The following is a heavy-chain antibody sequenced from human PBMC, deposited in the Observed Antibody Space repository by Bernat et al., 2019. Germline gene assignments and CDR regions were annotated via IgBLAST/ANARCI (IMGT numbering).Heavy chain of an antibody. CDR2: IIPIFGTA. D-gene: IGHD6-13*01. CDR1: GGTFSSYA. J-gene: IGHJ3*02. Sequence: QVQLVQSGAEVMKPGSSVKVSCKASGGTFSSYAISWVRQAPGQGLEWMGGIIPIFGTANYAQKFQGRVTITADESTSTAYMELSSLRSEDTAVYYCARDRIAAAGRGDAFDIWGQGTMVTVSS. V-gene: IGHV1-69*01. CDR3: ARDRIAAAGRGDAFDI.